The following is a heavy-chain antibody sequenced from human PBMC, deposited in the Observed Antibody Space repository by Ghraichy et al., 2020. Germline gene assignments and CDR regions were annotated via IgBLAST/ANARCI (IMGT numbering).Heavy chain of an antibody. CDR3: ARGGVWALES. CDR2: INHSGTT. V-gene: IGHV4-34*01. J-gene: IGHJ3*01. D-gene: IGHD3-10*01. Sequence: GEINHSGTTNYNPSLKSRVRLSVETSKMQFSLKLNSVTAEDTAVYFCARGGVWALESWGQGTMVTVSS.